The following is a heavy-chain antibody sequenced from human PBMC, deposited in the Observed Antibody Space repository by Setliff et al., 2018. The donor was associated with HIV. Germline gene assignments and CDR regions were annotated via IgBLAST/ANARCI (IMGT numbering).Heavy chain of an antibody. CDR2: IYFSGTT. CDR3: ARAISAAGIAPFDY. CDR1: GASISSHY. J-gene: IGHJ4*02. V-gene: IGHV4-59*11. Sequence: ASETLSLTCTVSGASISSHYWSWIRQPPGKGLEWIGYIYFSGTTNYNPSLKSRVTISVGTSKNQFSLNLNSVTAADTAVYYCARAISAAGIAPFDYWGQGTLVTVSS. D-gene: IGHD6-13*01.